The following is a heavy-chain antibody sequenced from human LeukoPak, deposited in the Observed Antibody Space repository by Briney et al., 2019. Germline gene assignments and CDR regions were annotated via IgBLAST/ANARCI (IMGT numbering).Heavy chain of an antibody. CDR3: ARGIAVAGQIDY. CDR1: GFTFNSYE. V-gene: IGHV3-48*03. J-gene: IGHJ4*02. Sequence: GGSLRLSCAASGFTFNSYEMNWVRQAPGKGLEWVSYISSSASIIYYADSVKGRFTISRDNAKNSLYLQMNSLRDEDTAVHFCARGIAVAGQIDYWGQGILVTVSS. D-gene: IGHD6-19*01. CDR2: ISSSASII.